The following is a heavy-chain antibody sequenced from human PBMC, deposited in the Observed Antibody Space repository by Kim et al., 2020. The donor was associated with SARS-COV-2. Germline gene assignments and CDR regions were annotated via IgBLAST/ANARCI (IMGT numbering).Heavy chain of an antibody. D-gene: IGHD3-22*01. CDR1: GGSISSYY. J-gene: IGHJ3*02. V-gene: IGHV4-59*01. CDR3: ARDYVAYYDSSGYVDAFDI. Sequence: SETLSLTCTVSGGSISSYYWSWIRQPPGKGLEWIGYIYYSGSTNYNPSLKSRVTISVDTSKNQFSLKLSSVTAADTAVYYCARDYVAYYDSSGYVDAFDIWGQGTMVTFSS. CDR2: IYYSGST.